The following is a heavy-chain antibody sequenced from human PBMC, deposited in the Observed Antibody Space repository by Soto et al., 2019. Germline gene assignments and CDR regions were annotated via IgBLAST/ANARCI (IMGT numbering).Heavy chain of an antibody. Sequence: PGGSLRLSCAGSGFTFRNAWMSWVRQTPGKGLEWVGRIKSKTDAETTDYAAPVKGRFTISRDDSKNALYLQMNSLNTEDTAVYYCTTPYQGISNWGQGTLVTVSS. CDR3: TTPYQGISN. CDR2: IKSKTDAETT. V-gene: IGHV3-15*01. J-gene: IGHJ4*02. CDR1: GFTFRNAW. D-gene: IGHD1-20*01.